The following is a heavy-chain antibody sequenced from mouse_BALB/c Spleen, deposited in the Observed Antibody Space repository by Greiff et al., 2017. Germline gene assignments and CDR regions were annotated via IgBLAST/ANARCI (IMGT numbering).Heavy chain of an antibody. D-gene: IGHD2-4*01. J-gene: IGHJ4*01. CDR3: ARGLPAMDY. Sequence: EVQLQQSGPELVKPGASVKISCKASGYSFTGYFMNWVMQSHGKSLEWIGRINPYNGDTFYNQKFKGKATLTVDKSSSTAHMELRSLASEDSAVYYCARGLPAMDYWGQGTSVTVSS. CDR1: GYSFTGYF. V-gene: IGHV1-20*02. CDR2: INPYNGDT.